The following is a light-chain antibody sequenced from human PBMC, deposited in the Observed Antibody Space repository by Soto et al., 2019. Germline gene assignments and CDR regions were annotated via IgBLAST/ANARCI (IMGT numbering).Light chain of an antibody. CDR1: QSVSSD. V-gene: IGKV3-15*01. J-gene: IGKJ4*01. CDR2: GAS. Sequence: EIVMTQSPATLSVYPGERAILSWRASQSVSSDLAWYQQKPGQAPRLLIYGASTRATDIPATFSGSGSGTEFTLTISSLQPDDFATYYCQQYNSYPLTFGGGTKVDI. CDR3: QQYNSYPLT.